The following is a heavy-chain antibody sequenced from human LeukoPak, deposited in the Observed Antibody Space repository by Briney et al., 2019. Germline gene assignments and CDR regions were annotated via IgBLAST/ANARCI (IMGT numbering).Heavy chain of an antibody. J-gene: IGHJ4*02. CDR2: ISGDGTET. D-gene: IGHD4-11*01. Sequence: GGSLRLSCTASGLIFRNYAMTWVRQTPRKGLEWVSTISGDGTETFYADSVKGRFTISRDNSKDTHYLQMSSLRAEDTGIYYCAKGGHYSFFDYWGQGTLVTVSS. CDR1: GLIFRNYA. CDR3: AKGGHYSFFDY. V-gene: IGHV3-23*01.